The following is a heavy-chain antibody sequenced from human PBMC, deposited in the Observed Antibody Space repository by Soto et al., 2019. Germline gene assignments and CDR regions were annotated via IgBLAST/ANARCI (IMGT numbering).Heavy chain of an antibody. V-gene: IGHV3-30*03. CDR1: EFTFSNYA. D-gene: IGHD4-17*01. Sequence: GGSLRLSCAASEFTFSNYAMHWVRQPPGKGLQWLAVISYGGNNKYYADSVEGRFTISRDNSKNTVYLQMNSLRLEDTAVYYCARGPSYSDSYFDYWGQGTLVTVSS. CDR2: ISYGGNNK. J-gene: IGHJ4*02. CDR3: ARGPSYSDSYFDY.